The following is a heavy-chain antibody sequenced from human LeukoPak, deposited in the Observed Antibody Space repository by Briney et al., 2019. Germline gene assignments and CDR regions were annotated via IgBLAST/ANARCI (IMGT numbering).Heavy chain of an antibody. CDR1: GITFSSHD. Sequence: PGGSLRLSCAASGITFSSHDMSWVRQAPGKGLEWVSLISGSGGHTYYGDSVKGRFTISRDNSTNRLYLQMNSLRPEDTAVYYCAKGGAATMRDGYNYYYYYMEVCDRGTTVTVSS. V-gene: IGHV3-23*01. CDR2: ISGSGGHT. CDR3: AKGGAATMRDGYNYYYYYMEV. J-gene: IGHJ6*03. D-gene: IGHD5-24*01.